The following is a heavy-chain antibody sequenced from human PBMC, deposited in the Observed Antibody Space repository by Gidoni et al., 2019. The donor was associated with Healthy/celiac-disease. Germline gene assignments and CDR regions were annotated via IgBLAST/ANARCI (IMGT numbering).Heavy chain of an antibody. CDR3: ARDGSRGYSYGLWMDV. D-gene: IGHD5-18*01. CDR1: GGSISSYY. CDR2: IYYSGST. Sequence: QVQLQESGPGLVTPSETLSLTCTVSGGSISSYYWSWIRQPPGKGLEWIGYIYYSGSTNYNPSLKSRVTISVDTSKNQFSLKLSSVTAADTAVYYCARDGSRGYSYGLWMDVWGQGTTVTVSS. V-gene: IGHV4-59*01. J-gene: IGHJ6*02.